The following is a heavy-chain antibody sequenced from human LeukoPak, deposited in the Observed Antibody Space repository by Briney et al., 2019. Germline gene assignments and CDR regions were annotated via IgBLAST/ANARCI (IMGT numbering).Heavy chain of an antibody. V-gene: IGHV1-2*02. D-gene: IGHD3-16*01. CDR1: GYTFTVYY. Sequence: ASVKVSCKASGYTFTVYYMHWVRQAPGQGLEWMGWINPYSGDTNYAQKFQGRVTMTRDTSISTAYMELSRLRSDDTAVYYCARLLGGEENWFDPWGQGTLVTVSS. CDR2: INPYSGDT. J-gene: IGHJ5*02. CDR3: ARLLGGEENWFDP.